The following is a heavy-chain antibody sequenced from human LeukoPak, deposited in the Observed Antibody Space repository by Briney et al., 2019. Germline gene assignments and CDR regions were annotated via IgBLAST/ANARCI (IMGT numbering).Heavy chain of an antibody. J-gene: IGHJ5*02. CDR2: IYPGDSDT. CDR3: ARGSRGYDFWSGYPNWFDP. V-gene: IGHV5-51*01. D-gene: IGHD3-3*01. CDR1: GYSFTSYW. Sequence: GESLKISCKGSGYSFTSYWIGWVRQMPGKGLEWMGIIYPGDSDTRYSPSFQGQVTISADKSISTAYLQWSSLKASDTAMCYCARGSRGYDFWSGYPNWFDPWGQGTLVTVSS.